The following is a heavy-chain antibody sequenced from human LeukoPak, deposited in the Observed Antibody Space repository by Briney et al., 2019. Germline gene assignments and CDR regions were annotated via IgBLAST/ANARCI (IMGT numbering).Heavy chain of an antibody. CDR2: IYYSGST. Sequence: SETLSLTCTVSGGSISSYYWSWIRQPPGKGLEWIGYIYYSGSTNYNPSLKSRVTISVDTSKNQFSLKLSSVTAADTAVYYCARDLAGIAAAGTGWFDPWGQGTLVTVSS. CDR1: GGSISSYY. CDR3: ARDLAGIAAAGTGWFDP. V-gene: IGHV4-59*01. D-gene: IGHD6-13*01. J-gene: IGHJ5*02.